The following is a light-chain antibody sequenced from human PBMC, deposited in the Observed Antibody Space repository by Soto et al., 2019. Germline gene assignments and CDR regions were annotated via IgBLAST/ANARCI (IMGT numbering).Light chain of an antibody. CDR3: SSYTSSNTLV. CDR2: DVS. J-gene: IGLJ2*01. CDR1: SSDVGSYNY. Sequence: QSVLTQPASVSGSPGQSITISCTGTSSDVGSYNYVSWYQHHPGEAPKLMIYDVSSRPSGVSNRFSGSKSGNTASLTISGLQAEDEADYYCSSYTSSNTLVFGGGTKLTVL. V-gene: IGLV2-14*03.